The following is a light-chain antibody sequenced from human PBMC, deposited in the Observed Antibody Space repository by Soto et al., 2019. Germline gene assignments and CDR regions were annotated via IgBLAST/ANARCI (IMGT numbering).Light chain of an antibody. Sequence: EIVMTHSQATLSVSPCERATLSFSASQSVSIKLAWYQQKPGQAPRLLIYGASTRATGIPARFSGSGSGTEFTLTISSLQSEDFAVYYCQQYNNWPPWTFGQGTKVDTK. CDR3: QQYNNWPPWT. CDR2: GAS. CDR1: QSVSIK. J-gene: IGKJ1*01. V-gene: IGKV3-15*01.